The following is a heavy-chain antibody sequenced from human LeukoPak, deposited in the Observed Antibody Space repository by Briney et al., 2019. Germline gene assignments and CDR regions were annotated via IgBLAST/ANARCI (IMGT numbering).Heavy chain of an antibody. Sequence: GGSLRLSCAASGFTFSRYWMTWVRQAPGKGLEWVGFIRSKAYGGTTEYAASVKGRFTITRDDSKSIAYLQMNSLKTEDTAVYYCTRYYDSSGYSVWGQGTTVTVSS. D-gene: IGHD3-22*01. CDR1: GFTFSRYW. V-gene: IGHV3-49*04. J-gene: IGHJ6*02. CDR3: TRYYDSSGYSV. CDR2: IRSKAYGGTT.